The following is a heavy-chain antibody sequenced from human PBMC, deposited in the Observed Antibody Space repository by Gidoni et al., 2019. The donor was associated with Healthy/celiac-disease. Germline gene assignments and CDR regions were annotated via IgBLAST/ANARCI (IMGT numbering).Heavy chain of an antibody. J-gene: IGHJ3*02. V-gene: IGHV3-33*01. Sequence: QVQLVESGGGVVQPGRSLRLSCAASGFTFSGYGMHWVRQAPGKGLEWVAVIWYDGSNKYYADSVKGRFTISRDNSKNTLYLQMNSLRAEDTAVYYCARAGGSPVGAFDIWGQGTMVTVSS. D-gene: IGHD1-26*01. CDR3: ARAGGSPVGAFDI. CDR2: IWYDGSNK. CDR1: GFTFSGYG.